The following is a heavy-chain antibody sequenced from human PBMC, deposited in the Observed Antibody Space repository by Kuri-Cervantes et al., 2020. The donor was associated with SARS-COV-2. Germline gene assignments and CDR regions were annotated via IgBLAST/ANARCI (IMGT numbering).Heavy chain of an antibody. CDR2: IYTSGST. Sequence: SETLSLTCTVSGGSISSYYWSWIRQPAGKGLEWIGRIYTSGSTNYNPSLKSRVTISVDTSKNQFSLKLSSVTAADTAVYCCARVDCSSTSCYYFYWGQGTLVTVSS. D-gene: IGHD2-2*01. CDR3: ARVDCSSTSCYYFY. V-gene: IGHV4-4*07. J-gene: IGHJ4*02. CDR1: GGSISSYY.